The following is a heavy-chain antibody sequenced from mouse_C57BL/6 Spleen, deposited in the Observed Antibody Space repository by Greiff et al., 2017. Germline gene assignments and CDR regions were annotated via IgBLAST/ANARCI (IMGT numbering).Heavy chain of an antibody. V-gene: IGHV14-4*01. Sequence: VQLKQSGAELVRPGASVKLSCTASGFNIKDDYMHWVKQRPEQGLEWIGWLDPENGDTEYASKFQGKATITADTSSNTAYLQLSSLTSEDTAVYYCTTTVVSDYWGQGTTLTVSS. CDR3: TTTVVSDY. CDR2: LDPENGDT. J-gene: IGHJ2*01. D-gene: IGHD1-1*01. CDR1: GFNIKDDY.